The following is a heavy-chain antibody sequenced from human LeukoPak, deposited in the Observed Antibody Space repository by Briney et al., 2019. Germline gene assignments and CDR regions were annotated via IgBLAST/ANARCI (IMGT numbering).Heavy chain of an antibody. J-gene: IGHJ4*02. D-gene: IGHD1-14*01. V-gene: IGHV3-48*01. CDR1: GFTFSSYS. Sequence: GGSLRLSCAASGFTFSSYSMDWVRQAPGKGLEWISYISGSGDSVYYADSVKGRFTISRDNAKNSLYLQMNSLRAEDTAVYFCAYRFDYWGQGALVTVSS. CDR3: AYRFDY. CDR2: ISGSGDSV.